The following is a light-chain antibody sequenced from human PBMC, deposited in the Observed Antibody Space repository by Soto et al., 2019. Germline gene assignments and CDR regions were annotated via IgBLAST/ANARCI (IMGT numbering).Light chain of an antibody. Sequence: DIQMTQSPSSLSASVGDRVTITCRASQSISSYLNWYQQKPGKAPKLLIYAASSLQSGVPSRFSGSASGTDLTLTISSLQPEDFATYYCQQSYSTPPNTFGQGTKLEIK. CDR2: AAS. V-gene: IGKV1-39*01. J-gene: IGKJ2*01. CDR3: QQSYSTPPNT. CDR1: QSISSY.